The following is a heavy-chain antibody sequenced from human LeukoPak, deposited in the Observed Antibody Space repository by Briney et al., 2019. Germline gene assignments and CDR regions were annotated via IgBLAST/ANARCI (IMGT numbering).Heavy chain of an antibody. CDR1: GFTFSNAW. Sequence: GGSLRLSCAASGFTFSNAWMNWVRQAPGKGLEWVSYISSSGSTIYYADSVKGRFTISRDNAKNSLYLQMNSLRAEDTAVYYCARERPEIDYWGQGTLVTVSS. J-gene: IGHJ4*02. CDR3: ARERPEIDY. CDR2: ISSSGSTI. V-gene: IGHV3-48*04.